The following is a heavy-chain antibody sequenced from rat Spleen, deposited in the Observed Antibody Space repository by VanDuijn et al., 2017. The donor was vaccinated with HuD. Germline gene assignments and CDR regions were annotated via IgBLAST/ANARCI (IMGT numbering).Heavy chain of an antibody. CDR1: GFTFSDYA. V-gene: IGHV5-17*01. J-gene: IGHJ4*01. CDR2: ILFDGSTT. D-gene: IGHD1-2*01. Sequence: EGQLVESGGGLVQPGGSLKLSCSASGFTFSDYAMAWVRQAPRKGLEWVATILFDGSTTYYRDSVEGRFTISRDKTKSTLSLQMDSLRSEDTATYYCARAFATLGPISFRGYYVMDAWGQGTSVTVSS. CDR3: ARAFATLGPISFRGYYVMDA.